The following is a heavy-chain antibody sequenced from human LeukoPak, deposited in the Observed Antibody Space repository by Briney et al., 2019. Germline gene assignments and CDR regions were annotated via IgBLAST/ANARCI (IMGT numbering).Heavy chain of an antibody. J-gene: IGHJ3*02. V-gene: IGHV4-59*01. Sequence: SETLSLTCTVSGGSISSYYWSWIRQPPGKGLEWIGFIYYSGSTNYNPSLKSRVTISVDTSKNQFSLKLSSVTAADTAVYYCARLYNYGDYYDAFDIWGQGTLVTVSS. CDR1: GGSISSYY. CDR2: IYYSGST. D-gene: IGHD4-17*01. CDR3: ARLYNYGDYYDAFDI.